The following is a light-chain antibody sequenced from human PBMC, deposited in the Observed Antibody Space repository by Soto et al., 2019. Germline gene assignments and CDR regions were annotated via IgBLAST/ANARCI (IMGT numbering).Light chain of an antibody. CDR2: DVS. CDR1: SSDVGGYNY. V-gene: IGLV2-14*03. CDR3: SSYIPNNSTYV. Sequence: QSALTQPASVSGSPGQSITISCTGTSSDVGGYNYVSWYQHHPGKAPKRMIHDVSNRPSGVSNRFSGYKSGNTASLTISGLQAEDEADYYCSSYIPNNSTYVFGTGTQLTVL. J-gene: IGLJ1*01.